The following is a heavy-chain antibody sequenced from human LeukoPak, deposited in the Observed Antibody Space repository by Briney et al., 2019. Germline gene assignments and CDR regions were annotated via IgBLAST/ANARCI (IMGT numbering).Heavy chain of an antibody. Sequence: GASVKVSCKASGYTFTSYDIIWVRQATGQGLEWMGWMNPNSGNSGFAQRLQGRVTMTRNTSISTAYMELSSLRSEDTAVYYCARGTPFPHCSCGRCPFFDYWGLGTQVTVSS. V-gene: IGHV1-8*01. CDR3: ARGTPFPHCSCGRCPFFDY. CDR2: MNPNSGNS. CDR1: GYTFTSYD. D-gene: IGHD2-15*01. J-gene: IGHJ4*02.